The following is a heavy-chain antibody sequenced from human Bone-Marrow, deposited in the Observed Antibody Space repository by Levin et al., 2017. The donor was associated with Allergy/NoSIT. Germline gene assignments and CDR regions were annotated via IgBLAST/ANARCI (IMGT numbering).Heavy chain of an antibody. D-gene: IGHD2-15*01. CDR3: ATSADLCSGGSCYSFYGY. Sequence: SETLSLTCTVSGGSISRSTYFWAWIRQPPGKGLEWIGSIDYSGSAHYNPSLQSRVTISVDTSKTQFSLKLSSVTAADTAVYYCATSADLCSGGSCYSFYGYWGPGTLVTVSS. V-gene: IGHV4-39*01. J-gene: IGHJ4*02. CDR2: IDYSGSA. CDR1: GGSISRSTYF.